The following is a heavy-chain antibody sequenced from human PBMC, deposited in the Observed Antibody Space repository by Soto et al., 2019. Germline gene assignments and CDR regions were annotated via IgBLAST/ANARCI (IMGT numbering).Heavy chain of an antibody. CDR3: AKALTGYCSSTSCPRFGMDV. V-gene: IGHV3-30*18. Sequence: GGSLRLSCAASGFTFSSYGMHWGRQAPGKGLEGVAVISYDGSNKYYADSVKGRFTISRDNSKNTLYLQMNSLRAEDTAVYYCAKALTGYCSSTSCPRFGMDVWGQGTTVTVSS. CDR1: GFTFSSYG. D-gene: IGHD2-2*01. CDR2: ISYDGSNK. J-gene: IGHJ6*02.